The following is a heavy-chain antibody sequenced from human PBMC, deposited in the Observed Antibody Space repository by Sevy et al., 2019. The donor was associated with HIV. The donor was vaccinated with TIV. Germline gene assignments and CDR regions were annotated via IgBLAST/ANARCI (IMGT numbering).Heavy chain of an antibody. CDR3: ARDSDLDSSGYYYFQH. V-gene: IGHV3-23*01. D-gene: IGHD3-22*01. Sequence: GGSLRLSCAASGFTFSSYAMSWVRQAPGKGLEWVSGISGSGGSTYYADYVKGRFTISRDNSKNPLYLQMNSLRAEDTAVYYCARDSDLDSSGYYYFQHWGQGTLVTVSS. CDR1: GFTFSSYA. J-gene: IGHJ1*01. CDR2: ISGSGGST.